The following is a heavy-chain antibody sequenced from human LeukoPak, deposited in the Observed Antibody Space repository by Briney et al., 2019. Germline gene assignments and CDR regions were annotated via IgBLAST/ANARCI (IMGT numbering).Heavy chain of an antibody. Sequence: PGGSLRLSCAASGFTFSSYWMSWVRQAPGKGLEWVANIKQGGSEKYYVDSVKGRFTISRDNAKNSLYLQMNSLRAEDTAVYYCARVSGARIRVFWSGYSDYYGMDVWGQGTTVTVSS. CDR1: GFTFSSYW. D-gene: IGHD3-3*01. CDR2: IKQGGSEK. V-gene: IGHV3-7*01. J-gene: IGHJ6*02. CDR3: ARVSGARIRVFWSGYSDYYGMDV.